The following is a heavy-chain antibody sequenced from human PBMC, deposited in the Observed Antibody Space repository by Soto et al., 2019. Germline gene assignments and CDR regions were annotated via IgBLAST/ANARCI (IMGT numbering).Heavy chain of an antibody. CDR3: ARGYGDYGEWYYYYGMDV. CDR2: INWNGGST. J-gene: IGHJ6*02. D-gene: IGHD4-17*01. V-gene: IGHV3-20*04. CDR1: GFTFDDYG. Sequence: GGSLRLSCAASGFTFDDYGMSWVRQAPGKGLEWVSGINWNGGSTGYADSVKGRFTISRDNAKNSLYLQMNSLRAEDTALYYCARGYGDYGEWYYYYGMDVWGQGTTVTVSS.